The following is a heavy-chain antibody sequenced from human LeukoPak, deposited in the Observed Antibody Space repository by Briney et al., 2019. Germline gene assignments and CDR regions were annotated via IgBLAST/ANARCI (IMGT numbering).Heavy chain of an antibody. Sequence: GGSLRLSCAASGFTFSSYAMTWVRQAPGKGLEWVSSISGSGGDTYYADSVKGRFTISRDNSKNTLYLQMNSLRAEDTAVYYCAKDIRSYGDYGPRAFDIWGQGTMVTVSS. D-gene: IGHD4-17*01. CDR1: GFTFSSYA. J-gene: IGHJ3*02. CDR2: ISGSGGDT. CDR3: AKDIRSYGDYGPRAFDI. V-gene: IGHV3-23*01.